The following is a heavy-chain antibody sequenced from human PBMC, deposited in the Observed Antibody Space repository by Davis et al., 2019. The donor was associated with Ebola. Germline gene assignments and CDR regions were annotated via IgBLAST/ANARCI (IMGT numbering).Heavy chain of an antibody. Sequence: ASVKSCKASGYRFTSYYMHWVRQAPGQGLEWMGIINPITGGTSYAQNFQVRVNMTRDTSTSTVYMELSSLRSEDTAVYYCAREGGRYYDSSGYVFDIWGQGTMVKVSS. D-gene: IGHD3-22*01. J-gene: IGHJ3*02. CDR3: AREGGRYYDSSGYVFDI. V-gene: IGHV1-46*01. CDR1: GYRFTSYY. CDR2: INPITGGT.